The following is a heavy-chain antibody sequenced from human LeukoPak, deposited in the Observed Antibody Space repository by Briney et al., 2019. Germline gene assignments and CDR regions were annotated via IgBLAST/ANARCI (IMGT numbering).Heavy chain of an antibody. CDR1: GGSISSYY. V-gene: IGHV4-4*07. J-gene: IGHJ6*02. CDR3: ASTCPSSTSCYPYYYYGMDV. D-gene: IGHD2-2*01. CDR2: IYTSGST. Sequence: PSETLSLTCTVSGGSISSYYWSWIRQPAGKGLEWIGRIYTSGSTNYNPSLKSRVTMSVDTSKNQFSLKLSSVTAADTAVYYCASTCPSSTSCYPYYYYGMDVWGQGTTVTVSS.